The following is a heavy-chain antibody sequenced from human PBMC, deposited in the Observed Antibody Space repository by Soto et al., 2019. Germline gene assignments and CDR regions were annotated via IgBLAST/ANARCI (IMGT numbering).Heavy chain of an antibody. D-gene: IGHD3-10*01. CDR2: IYWDDDK. CDR1: GFSLSSSGVG. Sequence: QITLKESGPTLVRPTQTLTLTCTFSGFSLSSSGVGVGWIRQPPGKALEWLALIYWDDDKRYSPSLKSRLTITKDTSKNQVVLTLTKLDTVDTATYYCARGGWTTYYSPFFYYWGQGTLVTVSS. J-gene: IGHJ4*02. CDR3: ARGGWTTYYSPFFYY. V-gene: IGHV2-5*02.